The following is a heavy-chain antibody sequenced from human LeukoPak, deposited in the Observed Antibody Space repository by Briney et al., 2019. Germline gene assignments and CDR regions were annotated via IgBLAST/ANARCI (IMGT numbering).Heavy chain of an antibody. Sequence: SETLSLTCAVSGYSISSGYQWAWIRPSPGRGLEWIGSIYHSGSAHYNPSLKSRVTISVETSKNQFSLKMYSVTAADTAVYYCARDPRWLTPDCTSTSCYENYFDPWGQGTLVTVSS. CDR1: GYSISSGYQ. CDR3: ARDPRWLTPDCTSTSCYENYFDP. V-gene: IGHV4-38-2*02. J-gene: IGHJ5*02. CDR2: IYHSGSA. D-gene: IGHD2-2*01.